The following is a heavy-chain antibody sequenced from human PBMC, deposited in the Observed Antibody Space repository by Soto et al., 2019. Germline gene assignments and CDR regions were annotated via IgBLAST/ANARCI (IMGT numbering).Heavy chain of an antibody. CDR1: AVSISNYS. CDR3: AVTQQLEPYGMDV. Sequence: SVTLSPTCTVAAVSISNYSWNSIRRSPGKGLEWIGYIHYSGSTNYKPSLKSRVTISADTSKNQFSLKLSSVTAADTAVYYCAVTQQLEPYGMDVWGQGTTVTVSS. V-gene: IGHV4-59*08. D-gene: IGHD6-13*01. J-gene: IGHJ6*02. CDR2: IHYSGST.